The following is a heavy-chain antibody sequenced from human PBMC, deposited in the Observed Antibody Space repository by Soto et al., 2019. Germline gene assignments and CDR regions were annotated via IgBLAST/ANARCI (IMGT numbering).Heavy chain of an antibody. CDR2: IWYDGSNK. J-gene: IGHJ6*02. V-gene: IGHV3-33*01. CDR1: GFTFSSYG. D-gene: IGHD2-15*01. Sequence: QVQLVESGGGVVQPGRSLRLSCAASGFTFSSYGMHWVRQAPGKGLEWVAVIWYDGSNKYYADSVKGRFTISRDNSKNTLYLQMNSLRAADTAVYYCARDGEDIVVVVAATGMHVWGQGNTVTVSS. CDR3: ARDGEDIVVVVAATGMHV.